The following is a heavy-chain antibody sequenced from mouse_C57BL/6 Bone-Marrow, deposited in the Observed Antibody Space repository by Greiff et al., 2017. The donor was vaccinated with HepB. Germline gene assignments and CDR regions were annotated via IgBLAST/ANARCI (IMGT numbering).Heavy chain of an antibody. CDR2: IWSDGST. V-gene: IGHV2-6-1*01. J-gene: IGHJ4*01. CDR1: GFSFTSYG. Sequence: QVQLKESGPGLVAPSQSLSITCTVSGFSFTSYGVHWVRQPPGKGLEWLVVIWSDGSTTYNSALKSRLSISKDNSKSQVFLKMNSLQTDDTAMYYCARHGSSSYYYAMDYWGQGTSVTVSS. D-gene: IGHD1-1*01. CDR3: ARHGSSSYYYAMDY.